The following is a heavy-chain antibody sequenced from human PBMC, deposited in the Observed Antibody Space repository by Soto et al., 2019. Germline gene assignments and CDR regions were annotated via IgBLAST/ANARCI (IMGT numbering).Heavy chain of an antibody. D-gene: IGHD3-10*01. J-gene: IGHJ4*02. CDR2: IIPIFGTA. V-gene: IGHV1-69*13. CDR1: GGTFSSYA. CDR3: AREHKPYYYGSGSYADY. Sequence: SVKVSCKASGGTFSSYAISWVRQAPGQGLEWMGGIIPIFGTANYAQKFQGRVTITADESTSTAYMELSSLRSEDTAVYYCAREHKPYYYGSGSYADYWGQGTLVTVSS.